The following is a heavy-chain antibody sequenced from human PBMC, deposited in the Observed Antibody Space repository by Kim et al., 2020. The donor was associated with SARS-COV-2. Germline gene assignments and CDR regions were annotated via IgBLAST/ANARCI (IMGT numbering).Heavy chain of an antibody. CDR1: GFTSDDYA. Sequence: GGSLRLSCAASGFTSDDYAMQWVRQAPGKGLEWVSGISWNCGSLDHADSVKGRFTISRDNAKNSLYLQMNSLRAEDTALYYCAKEDSVRWGQGTLVTVSS. CDR2: ISWNCGSL. D-gene: IGHD2-21*01. J-gene: IGHJ4*02. V-gene: IGHV3-9*02. CDR3: AKEDSVR.